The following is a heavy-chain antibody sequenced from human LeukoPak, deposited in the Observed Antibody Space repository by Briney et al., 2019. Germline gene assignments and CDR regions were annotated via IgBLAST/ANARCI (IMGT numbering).Heavy chain of an antibody. V-gene: IGHV4-59*01. J-gene: IGHJ4*02. D-gene: IGHD3-22*01. Sequence: SETLSLTCTVSGGSISSYYWSWIWQPPGKGLEWIGYIYYSGSTNYNPSLKSRVTISVDTSKNQFSLKLSSVTAADTAVYYCARGEYYDSSGLWYFGYWGQGTLVTVSS. CDR1: GGSISSYY. CDR3: ARGEYYDSSGLWYFGY. CDR2: IYYSGST.